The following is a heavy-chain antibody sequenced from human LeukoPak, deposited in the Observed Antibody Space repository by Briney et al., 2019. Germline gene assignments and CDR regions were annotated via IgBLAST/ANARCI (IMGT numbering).Heavy chain of an antibody. J-gene: IGHJ5*02. D-gene: IGHD5-18*01. V-gene: IGHV4-4*07. Sequence: SETLSLTCTVSGGSISGYYWSWIRQPAGKGLEWIGRIFTSGNTNYNPSLKSRVTMSVDTSKNHFSLKLSSVTAADTAVYYCARSTAIGGSNWFDPWGQGTLVTVSS. CDR3: ARSTAIGGSNWFDP. CDR2: IFTSGNT. CDR1: GGSISGYY.